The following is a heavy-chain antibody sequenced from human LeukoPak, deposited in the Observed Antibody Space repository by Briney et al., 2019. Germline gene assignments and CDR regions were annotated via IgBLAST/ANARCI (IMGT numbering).Heavy chain of an antibody. V-gene: IGHV4-31*03. CDR3: ARDHTETSSLNFRNYYYYGMDI. CDR2: IYYSGST. D-gene: IGHD4-4*01. Sequence: SETLSLTCTVSGGSIRSGDYSWNWLRQHPGTGLEWIGYIYYSGSTYYNPSLTSRVTMSVDTSKNQFSLKLSSVTAADTAIYYCARDHTETSSLNFRNYYYYGMDIWGQGTTVIVSS. CDR1: GGSIRSGDYS. J-gene: IGHJ6*02.